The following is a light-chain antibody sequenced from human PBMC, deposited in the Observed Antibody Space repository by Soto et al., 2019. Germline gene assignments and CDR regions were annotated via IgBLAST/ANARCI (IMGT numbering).Light chain of an antibody. V-gene: IGKV1-9*01. CDR2: SAS. CDR1: QDISSY. Sequence: DIQLTQSPSFLSVSVGDRVTITCRASQDISSYLAWYHQKPGKAPELLIHSASTLQSGVPSRFSGSGSGTEFTLTISSLQPEDFATYYCLQVNSYPRTFGQGTKVEIK. CDR3: LQVNSYPRT. J-gene: IGKJ1*01.